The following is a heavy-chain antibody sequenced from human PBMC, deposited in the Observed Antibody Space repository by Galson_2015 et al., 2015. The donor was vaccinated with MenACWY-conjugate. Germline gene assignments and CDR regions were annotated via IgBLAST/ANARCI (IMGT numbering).Heavy chain of an antibody. D-gene: IGHD5-18*01. Sequence: ALRISGAASGFTFTGYDFNWVRQAPGTGLEWLSYISKNGSPIYYADTLKGRFTISRDHIKKSLFLEMNSLRGGDAGVYYCARVGTWIHQYFYYMDVWGKGTTVTVSS. V-gene: IGHV3-48*03. CDR1: GFTFTGYD. CDR3: ARVGTWIHQYFYYMDV. CDR2: ISKNGSPI. J-gene: IGHJ6*03.